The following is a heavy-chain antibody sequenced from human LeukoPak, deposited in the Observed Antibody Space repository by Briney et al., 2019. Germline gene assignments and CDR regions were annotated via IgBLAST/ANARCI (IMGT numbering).Heavy chain of an antibody. CDR1: GFTFSSCS. D-gene: IGHD3-10*01. CDR3: VKDRQGRFDY. V-gene: IGHV3-21*01. J-gene: IGHJ4*02. Sequence: GGSLRLSCAASGFTFSSCSMNWVRQAPGKGLEWVSSISSSSSYIYYADSVKGRFTISRDNSKNTLYLQMSSLRAEDTAVYYCVKDRQGRFDYWGQGTLVTVSS. CDR2: ISSSSSYI.